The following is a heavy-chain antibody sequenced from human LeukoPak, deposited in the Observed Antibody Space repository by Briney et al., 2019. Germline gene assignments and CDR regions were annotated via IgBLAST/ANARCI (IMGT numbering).Heavy chain of an antibody. Sequence: PSETLSLTCTVSGGSLSSYYWSWIRQPAGKGLEWIGRIYASGSTNYNPSLKSRVTISVDKSKNQFSLKLSSVTAADTAVYYCARSDIVVVPAAHPGAFDIWGQGTMVTVSS. CDR1: GGSLSSYY. J-gene: IGHJ3*02. V-gene: IGHV4-4*07. D-gene: IGHD2-2*01. CDR2: IYASGST. CDR3: ARSDIVVVPAAHPGAFDI.